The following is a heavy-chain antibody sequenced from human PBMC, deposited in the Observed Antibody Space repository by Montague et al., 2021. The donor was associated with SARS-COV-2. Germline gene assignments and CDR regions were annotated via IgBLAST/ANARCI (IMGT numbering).Heavy chain of an antibody. V-gene: IGHV2-70*01. CDR1: GFSLSTSGMC. CDR2: IDWDDDK. J-gene: IGHJ6*02. D-gene: IGHD4-23*01. Sequence: PALVKPTQTLTLTCTFSGFSLSTSGMCVSWIRQPPGKALEWLALIDWDDDKYYSTSLKTRLTISKDTSKNQVVLTMTNMDPVDTATYYCARMTTVVTSLGVYYYYGMDVWGQGTTVTVSS. CDR3: ARMTTVVTSLGVYYYYGMDV.